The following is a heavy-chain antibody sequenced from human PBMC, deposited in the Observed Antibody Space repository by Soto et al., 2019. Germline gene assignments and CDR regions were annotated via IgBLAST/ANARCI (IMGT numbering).Heavy chain of an antibody. CDR2: IHSDGSST. CDR3: ARGDRGAFDL. J-gene: IGHJ3*01. V-gene: IGHV3-74*01. Sequence: EVQQLESGGGLVQPGESLRLSCAASGFTFSYYWMHWVRQAPGMGLVWVSRIHSDGSSTTYADSVKGRFTISRDNARNTLYLQMNSLSAEDTAVYYCARGDRGAFDLWGQGTVLTVSS. D-gene: IGHD1-26*01. CDR1: GFTFSYYW.